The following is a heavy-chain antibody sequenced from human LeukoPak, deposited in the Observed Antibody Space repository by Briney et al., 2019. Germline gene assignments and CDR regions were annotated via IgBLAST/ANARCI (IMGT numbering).Heavy chain of an antibody. CDR1: GGSFSGYY. Sequence: SETLSLTCAVYGGSFSGYYWSWIRQPPGKGLEWIGEINHSGSTNYNPSLKSRVTISVDTSKSQFSLKLSSVTAADTAVYYCARGRTVVVPAAIKGSGSLGYYFDYWGQGTLVTVSS. CDR2: INHSGST. CDR3: ARGRTVVVPAAIKGSGSLGYYFDY. V-gene: IGHV4-34*01. D-gene: IGHD2-2*02. J-gene: IGHJ4*02.